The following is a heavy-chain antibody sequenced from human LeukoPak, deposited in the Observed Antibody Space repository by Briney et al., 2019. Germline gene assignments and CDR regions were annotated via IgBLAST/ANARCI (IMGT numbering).Heavy chain of an antibody. CDR1: GFNFSAYS. CDR2: IKQDGSEK. Sequence: GGSLRLSCAASGFNFSAYSMNWVRQAPGKGLEWVANIKQDGSEKYYVDSVKGRFTISRDNAKNSLYLQMNSLRAEDTAVYYCARNIESIAAAGRRYFQHWGQGTLVTVSS. D-gene: IGHD6-13*01. V-gene: IGHV3-7*01. J-gene: IGHJ1*01. CDR3: ARNIESIAAAGRRYFQH.